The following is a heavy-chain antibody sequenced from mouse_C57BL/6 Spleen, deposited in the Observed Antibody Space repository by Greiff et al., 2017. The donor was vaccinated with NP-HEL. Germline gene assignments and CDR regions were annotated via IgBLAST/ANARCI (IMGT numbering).Heavy chain of an antibody. CDR3: ARGDLLWLRRGFDY. Sequence: VKLQQPGTELVKPGASVKLSCKASGYTFTSYWMHWVKQRPGQGLEWIGNINPSNGGTNYNEKFKSKATLTADKSSSTAYMQLSSLTSEDSAVYYCARGDLLWLRRGFDYWGQGTTLTVSS. V-gene: IGHV1-53*01. J-gene: IGHJ2*01. CDR2: INPSNGGT. CDR1: GYTFTSYW. D-gene: IGHD2-2*01.